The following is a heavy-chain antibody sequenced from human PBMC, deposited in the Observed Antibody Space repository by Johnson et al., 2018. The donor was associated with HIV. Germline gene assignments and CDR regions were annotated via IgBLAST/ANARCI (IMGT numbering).Heavy chain of an antibody. Sequence: MLLVESGGGLVQPGGSLRLSCGVSGFTFSDHWMQWVRQAPGKGLVWVSRINGDGSRTSYADSVKGRFTIARDNAKNTLFLEMKSLRAEDTAVYYCVRTSCTGARCLGYDPFDVWGQGTMVTVSS. V-gene: IGHV3-74*02. J-gene: IGHJ3*01. CDR2: INGDGSRT. CDR3: VRTSCTGARCLGYDPFDV. D-gene: IGHD3-16*01. CDR1: GFTFSDHW.